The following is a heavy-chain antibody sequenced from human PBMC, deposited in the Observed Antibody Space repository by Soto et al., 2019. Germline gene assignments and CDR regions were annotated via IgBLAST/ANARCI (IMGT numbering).Heavy chain of an antibody. V-gene: IGHV4-34*01. J-gene: IGHJ3*02. CDR1: GGSFSGYY. Sequence: ETLSLTCDVYGGSFSGYYWSWIRQPPGKGLEWIGDINHSGRTNYNPSLKSRVTISVDTSKNQLSLNLNFVTAADTAVYYCARGSGTFDIWGQGTMVTVSS. CDR2: INHSGRT. CDR3: ARGSGTFDI.